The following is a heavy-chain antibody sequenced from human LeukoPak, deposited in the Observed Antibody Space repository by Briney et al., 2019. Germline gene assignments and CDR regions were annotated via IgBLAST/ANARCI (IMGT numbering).Heavy chain of an antibody. CDR2: IYHSGST. D-gene: IGHD6-13*01. CDR3: ARDGQQLVRGAFDI. CDR1: GYSISSGYY. J-gene: IGHJ3*02. V-gene: IGHV4-38-2*02. Sequence: PSETLSLTCTVSGYSISSGYYWGWIRQPPGKGLEWIGSIYHSGSTYYNPSLKSRVTISVDTSKNQFSLKLSSVTAADTAVYYCARDGQQLVRGAFDIWGQGTMVTVSS.